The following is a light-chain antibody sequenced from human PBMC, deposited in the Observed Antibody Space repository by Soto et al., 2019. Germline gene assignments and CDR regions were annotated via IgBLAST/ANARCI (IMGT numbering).Light chain of an antibody. V-gene: IGKV3-15*01. CDR1: RNVSNS. CDR3: QQYKRWPPIT. Sequence: VMTQSPATLSLSPGERAALSCRASRNVSNSLAWYQQKPGLSPRLLMYDASSRATGVPARFSGSGSGTEYNLTTSSLLSEDFAVYSCQQYKRWPPITFGQGTRLEIK. CDR2: DAS. J-gene: IGKJ5*01.